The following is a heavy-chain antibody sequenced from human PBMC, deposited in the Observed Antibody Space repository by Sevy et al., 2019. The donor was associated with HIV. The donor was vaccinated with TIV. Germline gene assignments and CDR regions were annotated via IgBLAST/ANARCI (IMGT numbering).Heavy chain of an antibody. CDR3: ARLRYCSSTSCDMIDY. J-gene: IGHJ4*02. CDR1: GYSFTSYW. Sequence: GESLKISCKGSGYSFTSYWISWVRQMPGKGLEWMGRIDPSDSYTNYSPSFQGHVTISADKSINTAYLQWSSLKASDTAMYYCARLRYCSSTSCDMIDYWGQGTLVTVSS. D-gene: IGHD2-2*02. V-gene: IGHV5-10-1*01. CDR2: IDPSDSYT.